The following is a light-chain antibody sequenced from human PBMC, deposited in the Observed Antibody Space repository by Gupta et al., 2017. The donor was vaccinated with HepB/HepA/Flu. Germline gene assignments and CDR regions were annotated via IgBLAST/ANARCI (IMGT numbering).Light chain of an antibody. V-gene: IGLV1-44*01. Sequence: SVLTPPPSASGTPGQRVTLSCSGSSSNIGSNTVNWYQQLPGTATKLLIYSNNQRPSGVPDRISGSKSGTSASLAISGLQSEDEADYYCAGWDDSLNGWVFGGGTKLTVL. J-gene: IGLJ3*02. CDR2: SNN. CDR3: AGWDDSLNGWV. CDR1: SSNIGSNT.